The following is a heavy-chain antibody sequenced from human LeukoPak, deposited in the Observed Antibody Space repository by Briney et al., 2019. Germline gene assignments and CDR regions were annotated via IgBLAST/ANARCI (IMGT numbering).Heavy chain of an antibody. CDR1: GGSIRNYH. V-gene: IGHV4-59*01. CDR3: ARDRSGVGITQWRFDY. CDR2: IYYSGTT. D-gene: IGHD3-22*01. J-gene: IGHJ4*02. Sequence: PSETLSLTCSVSGGSIRNYHWSWIRQPLGKGLESIGNIYYSGTTKYNSSLKSRVTISLDTSKNQFSLRLKSVTAADTAVYYCARDRSGVGITQWRFDYWGPGTLVTVSS.